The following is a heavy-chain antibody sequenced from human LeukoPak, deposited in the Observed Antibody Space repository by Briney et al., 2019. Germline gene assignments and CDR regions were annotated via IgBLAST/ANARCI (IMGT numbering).Heavy chain of an antibody. V-gene: IGHV3-53*04. CDR2: IYGGGST. CDR1: GFTVSSNY. Sequence: GGSLRLSCAASGFTVSSNYMSWVRQAPGKGLEWVSVIYGGGSTYYGDSVKGRFTISRHNSKNTLYLQMNSLRAEDTAVYYCARDGIYGTDYWGQGTLVTVSS. CDR3: ARDGIYGTDY. D-gene: IGHD1-26*01. J-gene: IGHJ4*02.